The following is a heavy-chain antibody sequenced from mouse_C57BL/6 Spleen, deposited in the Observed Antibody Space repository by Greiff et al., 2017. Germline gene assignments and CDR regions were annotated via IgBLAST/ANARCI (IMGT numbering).Heavy chain of an antibody. CDR1: GYTFTSYW. J-gene: IGHJ2*01. D-gene: IGHD2-4*01. CDR3: ARWGITTPFFDD. Sequence: VQLQQPGAELVKPGASVKLSCKASGYTFTSYWMQWVKQRPGQGLEWIGEIDPSDSYTNYNQKFKGKATLTVDTSSSTAYMQLSSLTSEDSAVYYCARWGITTPFFDDWGQGTTLTVAS. V-gene: IGHV1-50*01. CDR2: IDPSDSYT.